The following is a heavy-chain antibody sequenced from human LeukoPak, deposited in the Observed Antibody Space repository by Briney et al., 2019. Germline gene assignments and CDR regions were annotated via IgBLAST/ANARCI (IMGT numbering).Heavy chain of an antibody. CDR2: INPNSGGT. J-gene: IGHJ5*02. CDR3: AREYQDSSSWYDWFDP. CDR1: GYTFTCYY. V-gene: IGHV1-2*02. Sequence: ASVKVSCKASGYTFTCYYMHWVRQAPGQGLEWMGWINPNSGGTNYAQKFQGRVTMTRDTSISTAYMELSRLRSDDTAVYYCAREYQDSSSWYDWFDPWGQGTLVTVSS. D-gene: IGHD6-13*01.